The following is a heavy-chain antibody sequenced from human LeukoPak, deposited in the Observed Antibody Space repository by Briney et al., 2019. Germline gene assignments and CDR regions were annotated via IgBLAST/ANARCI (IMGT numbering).Heavy chain of an antibody. CDR3: ARGSGWLDY. Sequence: QPGGSLRLSCAASGFTFNDYGMTWVRQAPGKGLEWISGLSGSGRSPYYADSVKGRFTISRDNSRNTLYLQMNSLKAEDTAVYYCARGSGWLDYWGQGTLVTVSS. D-gene: IGHD6-19*01. CDR2: LSGSGRSP. V-gene: IGHV3-23*01. J-gene: IGHJ4*02. CDR1: GFTFNDYG.